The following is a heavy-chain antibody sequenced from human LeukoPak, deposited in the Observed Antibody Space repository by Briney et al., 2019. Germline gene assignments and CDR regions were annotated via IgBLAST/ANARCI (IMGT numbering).Heavy chain of an antibody. CDR2: ISSNGGST. CDR3: VKERDAYYDY. CDR1: GFTFSNYP. D-gene: IGHD2-2*01. Sequence: GRSLRLSCSASGFTFSNYPMHWVRQAPGKGLEYVSAISSNGGSTYNADSVKGRFIISRDNSKNTLYLQMGSLRAEDTAVYYCVKERDAYYDYWGQGTLVTVSS. J-gene: IGHJ4*02. V-gene: IGHV3-64D*06.